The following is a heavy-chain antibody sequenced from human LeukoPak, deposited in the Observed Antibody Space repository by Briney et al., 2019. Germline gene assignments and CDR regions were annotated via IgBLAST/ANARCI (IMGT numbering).Heavy chain of an antibody. CDR2: IYYSGTT. V-gene: IGHV4-39*01. J-gene: IGHJ4*02. CDR1: GGSICSSNW. Sequence: PSETLSLTCAVSGGSICSSNWWSWVRQPPGKGLEWIGSIYYSGTTYYNPSLASRVTIFVDTSKNQFSLRLSSVTAADTAVYYCARRDQAIDYWGQGTLVTVSS. CDR3: ARRDQAIDY. D-gene: IGHD5-24*01.